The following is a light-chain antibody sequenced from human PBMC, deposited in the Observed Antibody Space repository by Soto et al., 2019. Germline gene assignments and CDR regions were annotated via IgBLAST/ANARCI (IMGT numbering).Light chain of an antibody. V-gene: IGKV1-5*01. CDR3: QQYKDGAWT. J-gene: IGKJ1*01. CDR1: QRIDRY. Sequence: DIQLTQSPSTLSASVGDRVTVTCRASQRIDRYLAWYQQKPGKAPKLLVYDASTLEGGVPSSFSGSGSATEFILTISSLQPDGFATYYCQQYKDGAWTFGQGTKV. CDR2: DAS.